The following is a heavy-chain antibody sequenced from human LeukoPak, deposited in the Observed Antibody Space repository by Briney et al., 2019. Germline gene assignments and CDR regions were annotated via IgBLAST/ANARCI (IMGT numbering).Heavy chain of an antibody. Sequence: ASVKVSCKASGYTFTSYDINWVRQATGQGLEWMGWMNPNSGNTGYAQKFQGRVTITRNTSISTAYMELSSLRPEDTAVYYCARVLSSGWYTVYGYFDYWGQGTLVTVSS. V-gene: IGHV1-8*03. CDR1: GYTFTSYD. CDR3: ARVLSSGWYTVYGYFDY. J-gene: IGHJ4*02. CDR2: MNPNSGNT. D-gene: IGHD6-19*01.